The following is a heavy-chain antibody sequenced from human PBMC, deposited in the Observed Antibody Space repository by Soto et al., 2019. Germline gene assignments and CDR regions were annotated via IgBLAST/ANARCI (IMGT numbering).Heavy chain of an antibody. Sequence: ESGGGVVQTGRSLRLSCAASGFTFRTYAMHWVRQAPGRGLQCVAFISYDGLKKYYTDSVKGRFSISRDNSKNTLSLQMNNLRPEDTAVYYCAKDSDFGGYGNIDYWGQGTLVNVSS. CDR3: AKDSDFGGYGNIDY. D-gene: IGHD3-16*01. J-gene: IGHJ4*02. CDR1: GFTFRTYA. CDR2: ISYDGLKK. V-gene: IGHV3-30*18.